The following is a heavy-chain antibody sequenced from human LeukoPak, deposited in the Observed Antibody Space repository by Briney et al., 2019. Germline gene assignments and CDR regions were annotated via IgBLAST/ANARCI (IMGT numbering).Heavy chain of an antibody. CDR2: VYHSGST. D-gene: IGHD1-1*01. CDR3: ARANPNWNPPDY. V-gene: IGHV4-59*08. CDR1: GGSMTSYY. J-gene: IGHJ4*02. Sequence: PSETLSLTCTVSGGSMTSYYWSWIRQPPGKGLEWIGYVYHSGSTSYNPSLKSRVSISGGTSKNQFSLKVSSVTAADTAVYYCARANPNWNPPDYWGQGTLVTVSS.